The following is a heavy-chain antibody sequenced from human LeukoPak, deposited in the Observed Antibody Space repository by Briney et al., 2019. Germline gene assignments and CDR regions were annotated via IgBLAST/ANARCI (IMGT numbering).Heavy chain of an antibody. D-gene: IGHD1-26*01. Sequence: GGSLRLSCATSGLNFNNAWMSWFRQAPGEGLEWVGRIKSKTDGGTSDYAAPVQGRFTISRDDSKNTLYLQMNSLKIEDTAVYYCATDPGEWEPIWGQGTMVTVSS. J-gene: IGHJ3*02. CDR2: IKSKTDGGTS. CDR3: ATDPGEWEPI. CDR1: GLNFNNAW. V-gene: IGHV3-15*01.